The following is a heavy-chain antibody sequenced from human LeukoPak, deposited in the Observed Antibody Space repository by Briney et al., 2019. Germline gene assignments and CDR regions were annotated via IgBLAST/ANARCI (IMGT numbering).Heavy chain of an antibody. CDR1: GGSISSGSYY. D-gene: IGHD3-10*01. J-gene: IGHJ4*02. V-gene: IGHV4-39*07. Sequence: SETLSLTCTVSGGSISSGSYYWSWIRQPPGKGLEWIGSIYYSGSTYYNPSLKSRVTISVDTSKNQFSLKLSSVTAADTAVYYCASYDYYGSGSYYKPTPFDYWGQGTLVTVSS. CDR3: ASYDYYGSGSYYKPTPFDY. CDR2: IYYSGST.